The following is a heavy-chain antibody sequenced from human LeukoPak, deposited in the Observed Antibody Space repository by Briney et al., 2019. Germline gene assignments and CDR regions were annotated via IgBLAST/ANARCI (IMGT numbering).Heavy chain of an antibody. V-gene: IGHV3-23*01. CDR2: ISGSGGNT. D-gene: IGHD1-26*01. CDR1: GFTFSNYA. J-gene: IGHJ4*02. CDR3: AKPTSDYYFDY. Sequence: GGSLRLSCAASGFTFSNYAMSWVRQAPGKGPEWVSAISGSGGNTYYADSVKGRFTISRDNSKNTLYLQMNSLRAEDTAVYFCAKPTSDYYFDYWGQGTLVTVSS.